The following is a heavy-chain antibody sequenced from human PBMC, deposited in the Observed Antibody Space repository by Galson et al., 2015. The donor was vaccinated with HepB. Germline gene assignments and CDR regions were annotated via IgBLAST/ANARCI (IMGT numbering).Heavy chain of an antibody. D-gene: IGHD3-22*01. Sequence: SLRLSCAGSGFTFTSYWMHWVRQAPGKRLEWVSRINSDGSSTTYADYVKGRFTISRDNAKNTLYLQMNSLRVEDTAVYYCARAGYFYDSRGYSYFDYWGQGILVTVSS. CDR1: GFTFTSYW. CDR3: ARAGYFYDSRGYSYFDY. J-gene: IGHJ4*02. CDR2: INSDGSST. V-gene: IGHV3-74*01.